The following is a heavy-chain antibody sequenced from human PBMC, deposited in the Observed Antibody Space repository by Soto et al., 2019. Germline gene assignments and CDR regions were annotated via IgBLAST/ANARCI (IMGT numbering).Heavy chain of an antibody. CDR2: IAYDGSHK. V-gene: IGHV3-30*03. Sequence: QVQLVESGGGVVQPGRSLRLSCAASGFTFSSYGMHWVRQAPGKALDRVAVIAYDGSHKYYADSVKGRFTISRDNSENTLYLQMNSLSADDTAVYYCATSDFWSGYYTGAHYYYGMYVWGQGTTVTVSS. CDR3: ATSDFWSGYYTGAHYYYGMYV. CDR1: GFTFSSYG. J-gene: IGHJ6*02. D-gene: IGHD3-3*01.